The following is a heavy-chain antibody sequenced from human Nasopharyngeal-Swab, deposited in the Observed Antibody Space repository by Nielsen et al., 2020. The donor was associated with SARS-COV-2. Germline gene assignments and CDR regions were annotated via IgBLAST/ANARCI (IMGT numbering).Heavy chain of an antibody. V-gene: IGHV3-33*01. CDR3: TTVGTSWHYYGMDV. CDR1: GFTFSSYG. Sequence: GESLKISCAASGFTFSSYGMHWVRQAPGKGLEWVAVIWYDGSNKYYADSVKGRFTISRDNSKNTLYLQMNSLKTEDTAVYYCTTVGTSWHYYGMDVWGQGTTVTVSS. D-gene: IGHD3-10*01. CDR2: IWYDGSNK. J-gene: IGHJ6*02.